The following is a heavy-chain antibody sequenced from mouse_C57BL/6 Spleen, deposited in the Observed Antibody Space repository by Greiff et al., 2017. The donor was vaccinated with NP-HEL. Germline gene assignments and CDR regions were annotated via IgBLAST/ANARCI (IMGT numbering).Heavy chain of an antibody. CDR2: IRSKSNNYAT. Sequence: EVKLVESGGGLVQPKGSLKLSCAASGFSFNTYAMNWVRQAPGKGLEWVARIRSKSNNYATYYADSVKDRFTISRDDSESMLYLQMNNLKTEDTAMYYCVSANWVYAMDYWGTGTTVTVSS. CDR3: VSANWVYAMDY. J-gene: IGHJ1*03. V-gene: IGHV10-1*01. CDR1: GFSFNTYA. D-gene: IGHD4-1*01.